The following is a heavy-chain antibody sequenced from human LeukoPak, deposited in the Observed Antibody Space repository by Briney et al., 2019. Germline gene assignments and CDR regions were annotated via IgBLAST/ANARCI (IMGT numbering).Heavy chain of an antibody. CDR2: TSSDLNVK. J-gene: IGHJ4*02. V-gene: IGHV3-30-3*01. D-gene: IGHD3-10*01. CDR3: AREGYYGSGSPPSLYFDY. Sequence: GGSLGLSCAASGFTFRNYVIHWVRQAPGKGLEWVAVTSSDLNVKLYADSVKGRFTISRDNSRSTLYLQMNSPRPEDTAIYYCAREGYYGSGSPPSLYFDYWGQGTLVTVSS. CDR1: GFTFRNYV.